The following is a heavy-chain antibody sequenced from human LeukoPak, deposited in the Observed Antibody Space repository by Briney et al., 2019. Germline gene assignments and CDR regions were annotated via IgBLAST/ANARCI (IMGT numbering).Heavy chain of an antibody. Sequence: AGGSLRLSCAASGFTFSSYAMTWVRQAPGKGLEWVSSISDSGGSTYYADSVKGRFTISRDNSKNTLYLQMNSLRAEDTAVYYCAKGGYTAMVQFDYWGQGTLVSVSS. CDR2: ISDSGGST. V-gene: IGHV3-23*01. CDR3: AKGGYTAMVQFDY. D-gene: IGHD5-18*01. CDR1: GFTFSSYA. J-gene: IGHJ4*02.